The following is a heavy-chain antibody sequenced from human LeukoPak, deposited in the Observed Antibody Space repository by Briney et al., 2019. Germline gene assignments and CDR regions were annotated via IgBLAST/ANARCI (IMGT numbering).Heavy chain of an antibody. CDR3: AKVFGVEYFYYMDV. Sequence: GGSLRLSCAASGFSFSSYSMNWVRQAPGKGLEWTSYIGASSATIYYADSVQGRFTISRDNAKNSLYLQMDNLRAEDTAVYYCAKVFGVEYFYYMDVWGNGATVIVSS. D-gene: IGHD3-3*01. CDR2: IGASSATI. V-gene: IGHV3-48*04. J-gene: IGHJ6*03. CDR1: GFSFSSYS.